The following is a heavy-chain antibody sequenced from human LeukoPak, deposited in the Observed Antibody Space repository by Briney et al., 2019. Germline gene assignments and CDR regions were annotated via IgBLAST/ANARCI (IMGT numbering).Heavy chain of an antibody. Sequence: GGSLRLSCAASGFTFNSYSMNWFRQAPGRGLEWVSSISSSGSYIYYADSVKGRFTISRDNAKNSLYLQMNSLRAEDTAVYYCARDSSSWFWGQGTLVTVSS. CDR1: GFTFNSYS. J-gene: IGHJ4*02. CDR2: ISSSGSYI. V-gene: IGHV3-21*01. CDR3: ARDSSSWF. D-gene: IGHD6-13*01.